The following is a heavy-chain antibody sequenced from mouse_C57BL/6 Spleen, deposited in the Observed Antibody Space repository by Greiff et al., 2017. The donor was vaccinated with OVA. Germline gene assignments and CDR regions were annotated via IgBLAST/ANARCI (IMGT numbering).Heavy chain of an antibody. CDR1: GYTFTDYE. CDR3: TRFMNAMDY. CDR2: IDPETGGT. Sequence: VQLQQSGAELVRPGASVTLSCKASGYTFTDYEMHWVKQTPVHGLEWIGAIDPETGGTAYNQKFTGKAILTADKSSSTAYMELRSLTSEDSAVYYCTRFMNAMDYWGQGTSVTVSS. D-gene: IGHD1-2*01. J-gene: IGHJ4*01. V-gene: IGHV1-15*01.